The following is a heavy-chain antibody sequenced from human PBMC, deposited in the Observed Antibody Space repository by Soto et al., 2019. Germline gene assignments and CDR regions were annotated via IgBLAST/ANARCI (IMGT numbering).Heavy chain of an antibody. V-gene: IGHV4-59*01. CDR1: GDSITSDS. Sequence: SETLSLTCIVSGDSITSDSSGWIQQPPGKGLEWIGYIFYAGAINYNPSLKSRVTISIDASEKQFSLNLTSVTAADTAFYYCAKYTGYESLFYFDSWGRGLQVTVSS. D-gene: IGHD5-12*01. J-gene: IGHJ4*01. CDR2: IFYAGAI. CDR3: AKYTGYESLFYFDS.